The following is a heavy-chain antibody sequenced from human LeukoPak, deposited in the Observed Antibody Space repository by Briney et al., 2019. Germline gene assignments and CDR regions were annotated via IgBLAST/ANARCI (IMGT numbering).Heavy chain of an antibody. D-gene: IGHD6-13*01. V-gene: IGHV4-39*01. CDR2: IYYTGNT. Sequence: PSETLSLTCTVSGGSINSSSYYWGWIRQPPGKGLEWIGTIYYTGNTYYNPSHKSRVTISVDTSKNQFSLNLRTVTVADTAVYYCARLRIAAGDIFDYWGQGTPVTVSS. CDR3: ARLRIAAGDIFDY. J-gene: IGHJ4*02. CDR1: GGSINSSSYY.